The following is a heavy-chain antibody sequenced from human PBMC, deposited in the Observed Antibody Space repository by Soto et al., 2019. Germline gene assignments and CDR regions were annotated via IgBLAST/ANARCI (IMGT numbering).Heavy chain of an antibody. CDR2: IYYSGSS. CDR1: GGSFSSYY. CDR3: ERYGLPLNYYAMDV. D-gene: IGHD2-15*01. J-gene: IGHJ6*02. Sequence: PSETLSLTCTVSGGSFSSYYWSWIRQPPGKALEWIGYIYYSGSSSYNPSLKSRVTILVDTSKSQFSLKLNSVTAADTAVYYCERYGLPLNYYAMDVWGQGTTVTVSS. V-gene: IGHV4-59*01.